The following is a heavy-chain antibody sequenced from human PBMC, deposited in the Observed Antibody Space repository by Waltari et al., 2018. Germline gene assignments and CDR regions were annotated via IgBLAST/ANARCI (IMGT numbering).Heavy chain of an antibody. CDR2: ISPSSSTI. Sequence: EVQLVESGGGLVQPGGSRRLSCSSPGFPFRSYGMNWVRQAPGKGLEWVSYISPSSSTITYADSMKGRFTISRDNAKNSLYLQMNSLRADDTAVYYCVREYDSGGAGYWGQGTLVTVSS. CDR1: GFPFRSYG. D-gene: IGHD3-22*01. V-gene: IGHV3-48*04. CDR3: VREYDSGGAGY. J-gene: IGHJ4*02.